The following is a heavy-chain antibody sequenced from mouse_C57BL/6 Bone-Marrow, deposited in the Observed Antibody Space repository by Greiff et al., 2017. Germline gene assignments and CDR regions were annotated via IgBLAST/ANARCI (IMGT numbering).Heavy chain of an antibody. CDR3: AGGGYCDYVALFAY. D-gene: IGHD2-13*01. CDR1: GYTFTDYY. V-gene: IGHV1-19*01. CDR2: INPYNGGT. J-gene: IGHJ3*01. Sequence: EVQLQQSGPVLVKPGASVKMSCKASGYTFTDYYMNWVKQSPGQSLEWIGVINPYNGGTSYNQKFKGKATLTVDKSSSTAYMELNSLTSEDSAVYDCAGGGYCDYVALFAYWGQGTLVTVSA.